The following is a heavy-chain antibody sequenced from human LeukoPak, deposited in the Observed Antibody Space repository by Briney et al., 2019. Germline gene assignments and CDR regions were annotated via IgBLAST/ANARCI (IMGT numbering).Heavy chain of an antibody. CDR2: INPNSGGT. D-gene: IGHD3-22*01. J-gene: IGHJ4*02. CDR1: GYTFTGYY. Sequence: ASVKASCKASGYTFTGYYMHWVRQAPGQGLEWMGWINPNSGGTNYAQKFQGRVTMTRDTSISTAYMELSRLRSDDTAVYYCARGYDSSGYYFDYWGQGTLVTVSS. V-gene: IGHV1-2*02. CDR3: ARGYDSSGYYFDY.